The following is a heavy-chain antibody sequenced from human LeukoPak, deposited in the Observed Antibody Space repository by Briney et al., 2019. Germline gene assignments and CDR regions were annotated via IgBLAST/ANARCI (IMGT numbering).Heavy chain of an antibody. D-gene: IGHD1/OR15-1a*01. CDR3: ARSAPGTPLGGYYYYMDV. Sequence: ASVKVSCKASGYTFTSYGIIWVRQAPGQGLEWMGWISVYNGNTNYARKVQGRVTMTTDTSTSTAYMELRSLRSDDTAVYYCARSAPGTPLGGYYYYMDVWGKGTTVTVSS. CDR2: ISVYNGNT. V-gene: IGHV1-18*01. J-gene: IGHJ6*03. CDR1: GYTFTSYG.